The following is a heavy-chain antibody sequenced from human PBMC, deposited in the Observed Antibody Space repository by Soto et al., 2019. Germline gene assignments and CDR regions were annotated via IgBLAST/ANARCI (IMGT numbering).Heavy chain of an antibody. J-gene: IGHJ6*02. CDR2: ISGTGSYT. D-gene: IGHD3-3*01. V-gene: IGHV3-11*06. CDR1: GFTFSDYY. Sequence: GGSLRLSCAVSGFTFSDYYMSWIRQAPGKGLEWLSYISGTGSYTNYADSGKGRFTISRDNAKNSLYLQMNSLRAEDTAMYYCARAPTGRYDFWSGSNYYHYGMDVWGQGTTVTVSS. CDR3: ARAPTGRYDFWSGSNYYHYGMDV.